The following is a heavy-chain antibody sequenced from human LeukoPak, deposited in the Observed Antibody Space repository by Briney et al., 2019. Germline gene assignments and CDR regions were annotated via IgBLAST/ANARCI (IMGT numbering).Heavy chain of an antibody. J-gene: IGHJ6*03. CDR3: ASTSTTVTTVGLYYYYYMDV. CDR1: GGSFSGYY. D-gene: IGHD4-17*01. Sequence: PSETLSLTCAVYGGSFSGYYWSWIRQPPGKGLEWIGEINHSGSTNYNPSLKSRVTISVDTSKDQFSLKLSSVTAADTAVYYCASTSTTVTTVGLYYYYYMDVWGKGTTVTIPS. V-gene: IGHV4-34*01. CDR2: INHSGST.